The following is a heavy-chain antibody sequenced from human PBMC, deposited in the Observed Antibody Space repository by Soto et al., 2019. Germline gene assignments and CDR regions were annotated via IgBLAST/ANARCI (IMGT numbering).Heavy chain of an antibody. CDR3: AKELGRYCSGGGCYYFDY. J-gene: IGHJ4*02. D-gene: IGHD2-15*01. Sequence: QVQLVESGGGVVQPGRSLRLSCAASGFTFSTYGMHWVRQAPGKGLEWVAVISYDGSNKYCAYSVKGRFTISRDNSKNTLFLQMNSLTAEDTAVYYCAKELGRYCSGGGCYYFDYWGQGTLVTVSS. CDR2: ISYDGSNK. CDR1: GFTFSTYG. V-gene: IGHV3-30*18.